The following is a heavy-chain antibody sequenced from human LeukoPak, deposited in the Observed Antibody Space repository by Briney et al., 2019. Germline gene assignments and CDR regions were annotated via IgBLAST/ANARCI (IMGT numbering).Heavy chain of an antibody. D-gene: IGHD6-13*01. CDR2: IYYSGST. V-gene: IGHV4-59*02. J-gene: IGHJ4*02. CDR1: GGSDSSYY. CDR3: ARAPPISSSWYDEIYFDY. Sequence: PSETLSLTCTVSGGSDSSYYWSWIRQPPGKGLEWIGYIYYSGSTNYNPSLKSRVTISVDTSKNQFSLKLSSVTAADTAVYYCARAPPISSSWYDEIYFDYWGQGTLVTVSS.